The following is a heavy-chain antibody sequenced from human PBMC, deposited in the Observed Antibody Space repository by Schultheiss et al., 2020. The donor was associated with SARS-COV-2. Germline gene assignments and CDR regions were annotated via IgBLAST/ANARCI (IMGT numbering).Heavy chain of an antibody. J-gene: IGHJ6*02. V-gene: IGHV3-23*01. CDR1: GFTFSSYA. Sequence: GGSLRLSCAASGFTFSSYAMSWVRQAPGKGLEWVSAISGSGGSTYYADSVKGRFTISRDNSKNTVYLEMNSLRAEDTAIYYCARGGAMVMYYFQYHDMDFWGQGTTVTVSS. CDR3: ARGGAMVMYYFQYHDMDF. CDR2: ISGSGGST. D-gene: IGHD2-8*02.